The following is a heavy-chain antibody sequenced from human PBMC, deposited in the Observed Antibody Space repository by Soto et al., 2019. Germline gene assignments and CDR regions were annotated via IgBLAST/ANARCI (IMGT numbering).Heavy chain of an antibody. J-gene: IGHJ4*02. CDR2: ISSSSSYI. D-gene: IGHD5-12*01. V-gene: IGHV3-21*01. CDR1: GFTFSSYS. CDR3: ARDIRREYSGPKDY. Sequence: GGSLRLSCAASGFTFSSYSMNWVRQAPGKGLEWVSSISSSSSYIYYADSVKGRFTISRDNAKNSLYLQMNSLRAEDTAVYYCARDIRREYSGPKDYWGQGTLVTVSS.